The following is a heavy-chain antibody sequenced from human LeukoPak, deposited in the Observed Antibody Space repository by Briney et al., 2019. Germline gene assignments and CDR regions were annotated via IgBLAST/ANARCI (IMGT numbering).Heavy chain of an antibody. V-gene: IGHV3-23*01. Sequence: GGSLRLSCAVSGITLSNYGMSWVRQAPGKGLEWVSAISGSGGSTYYADSVKGRFTISRDNSKNTLYLQMNSLRAEDTAVYYCARAGAYSSSWYEYNWFDPWGQGALVTVSS. CDR2: ISGSGGST. J-gene: IGHJ5*02. CDR1: GITLSNYG. CDR3: ARAGAYSSSWYEYNWFDP. D-gene: IGHD6-13*01.